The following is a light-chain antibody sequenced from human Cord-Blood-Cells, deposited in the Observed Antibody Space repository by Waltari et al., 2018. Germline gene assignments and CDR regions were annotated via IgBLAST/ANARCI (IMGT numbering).Light chain of an antibody. CDR1: SSYVGGYNY. V-gene: IGLV2-14*01. Sequence: QSALTQPASVSGSPGRSITISCTGTSSYVGGYNYVSWYQQPPAKAPKLMIYDFSNRPPGVSNLFSGSKSGNTASLTISGLQAEAEAGYYCSSYTSSSTVVFGGGTKLTVL. J-gene: IGLJ2*01. CDR2: DFS. CDR3: SSYTSSSTVV.